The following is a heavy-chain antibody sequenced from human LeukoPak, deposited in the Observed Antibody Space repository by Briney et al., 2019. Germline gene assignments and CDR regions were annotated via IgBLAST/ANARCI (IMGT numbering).Heavy chain of an antibody. CDR3: AKGLVYSGSYTSFDY. Sequence: PGGSLRLSCAASGFTSSSYSMNWVRQAPGKGLEWVSSISSSSSYIYYADSVKGRFTISRDNSKNTLYLQMNSLRAEDTAVYYCAKGLVYSGSYTSFDYWGQGTLVTVSS. V-gene: IGHV3-21*04. CDR1: GFTSSSYS. CDR2: ISSSSSYI. J-gene: IGHJ4*02. D-gene: IGHD1-26*01.